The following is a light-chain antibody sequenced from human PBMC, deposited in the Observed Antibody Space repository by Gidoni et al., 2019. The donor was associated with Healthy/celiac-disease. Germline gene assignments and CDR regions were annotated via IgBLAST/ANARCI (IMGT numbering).Light chain of an antibody. V-gene: IGKV1-39*01. CDR2: AAT. CDR1: QSISSY. J-gene: IGKJ3*01. Sequence: DIQMTQSPSPLSASVGDRVTITCRASQSISSYLNWYQQKPGKAPKLLIYAATSLQSGVPSRFSGSGSGTDFTLTISSLQPEDFATYYCQQSYSTPFAFGPGTKVEIK. CDR3: QQSYSTPFA.